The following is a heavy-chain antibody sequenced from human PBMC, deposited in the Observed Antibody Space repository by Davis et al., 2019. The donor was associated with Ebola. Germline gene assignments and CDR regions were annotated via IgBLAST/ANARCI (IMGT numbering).Heavy chain of an antibody. Sequence: GESLKISCAASGFTVSRKYMSWVRQAPRKGLEWVAVIQGDGSTDYAEAVKGRFTISRDNAKSSLYVYMNSLRGDDTAVYYCARHHYMRIDYWGQGSVVTVSS. CDR2: IQGDGST. CDR1: GFTVSRKY. D-gene: IGHD4-11*01. V-gene: IGHV3-66*04. CDR3: ARHHYMRIDY. J-gene: IGHJ4*02.